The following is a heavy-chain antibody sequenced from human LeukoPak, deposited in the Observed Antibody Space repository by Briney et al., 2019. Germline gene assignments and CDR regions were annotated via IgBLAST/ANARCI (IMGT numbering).Heavy chain of an antibody. Sequence: SETLSLTCTVSGGSISGYYWSWIRQPPGKGLEWIGDIYYSGSTNYSPSLKSRVIISVDTSKNQFSLKLTSVTAADTAVYYCARGAVTRYYYYYMDVWGKGTTVTISS. J-gene: IGHJ6*03. D-gene: IGHD4-17*01. V-gene: IGHV4-59*01. CDR2: IYYSGST. CDR1: GGSISGYY. CDR3: ARGAVTRYYYYYMDV.